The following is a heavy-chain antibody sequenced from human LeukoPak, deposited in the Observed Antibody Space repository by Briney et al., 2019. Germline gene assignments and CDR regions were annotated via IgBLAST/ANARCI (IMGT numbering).Heavy chain of an antibody. J-gene: IGHJ3*02. CDR2: IYYSGST. CDR3: ARGLGMSAFDI. CDR1: GGSISSYY. Sequence: SETLSLTCTVSGGSISSYYWSWIRQPPGKGLEWIGYIYYSGSTNYNPSLKSRVTISVDTSKNQFSLKLSSVTAADTAVYYCARGLGMSAFDIWGQGTMVTVSS. D-gene: IGHD7-27*01. V-gene: IGHV4-59*01.